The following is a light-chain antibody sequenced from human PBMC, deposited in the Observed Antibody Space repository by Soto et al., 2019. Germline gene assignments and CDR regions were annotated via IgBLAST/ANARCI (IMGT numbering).Light chain of an antibody. CDR2: EVS. V-gene: IGKV2D-29*01. J-gene: IGKJ1*01. Sequence: DLVMTQTPLSLSVTPGQPASISCQSSQSLLHSDGKTYLSWYLQRPGQPLQLLIYEVSNRFSGVQDRFNGSGSGTDFTLKISRVEAAEVGVYYCMQSVQIPPTFGQRNKVEIK. CDR3: MQSVQIPPT. CDR1: QSLLHSDGKTY.